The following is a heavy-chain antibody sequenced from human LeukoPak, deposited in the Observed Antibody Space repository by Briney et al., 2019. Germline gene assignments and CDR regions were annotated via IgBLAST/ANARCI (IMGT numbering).Heavy chain of an antibody. Sequence: PGGSLRLSCAASGFTFSSYSMNWVRQAPGKGLEWVSSISSSSSYIYYADSVKGRFTISRDNAKNSLYPQMNSLRAEDTAVYHCARGAPEGCSGGSCYSLGLTHLNYWGQGTLVTVSS. CDR2: ISSSSSYI. D-gene: IGHD2-15*01. CDR1: GFTFSSYS. J-gene: IGHJ4*02. CDR3: ARGAPEGCSGGSCYSLGLTHLNY. V-gene: IGHV3-21*01.